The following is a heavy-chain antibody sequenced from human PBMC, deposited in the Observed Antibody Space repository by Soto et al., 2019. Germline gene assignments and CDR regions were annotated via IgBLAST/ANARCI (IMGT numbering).Heavy chain of an antibody. CDR3: ARDQTGSYYYYGMDV. J-gene: IGHJ6*02. CDR1: GFTFSSYA. V-gene: IGHV3-30-3*01. Sequence: RGSLRLSCAASGFTFSSYAMHWVRQAPGKGLEWVAVISYDGSNKYYADSVKGRFTISRDNSKNTLYLQMNSLRAEDTAVYYCARDQTGSYYYYGMDVWGQGTTVTVSS. CDR2: ISYDGSNK.